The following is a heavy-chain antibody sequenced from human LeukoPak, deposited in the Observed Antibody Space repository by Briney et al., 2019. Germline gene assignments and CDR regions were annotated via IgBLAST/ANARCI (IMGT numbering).Heavy chain of an antibody. CDR2: ISGSGGST. D-gene: IGHD3-10*01. CDR1: GFTFSSYA. CDR3: GKKNYWSGSYVGGFDY. J-gene: IGHJ4*02. Sequence: PGGSLRLSCAASGFTFSSYAMSWVRQAPGKGLEWVSAISGSGGSTYYADSVRGRFTISRDNSKNTLYLQMNSLRAEDTAVYYLGKKNYWSGSYVGGFDYWGQGTLVTVSS. V-gene: IGHV3-23*01.